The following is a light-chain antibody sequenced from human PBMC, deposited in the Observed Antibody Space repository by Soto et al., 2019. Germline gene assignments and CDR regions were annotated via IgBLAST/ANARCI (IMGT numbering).Light chain of an antibody. V-gene: IGKV1-39*01. CDR1: QSISSY. CDR2: AAS. Sequence: DIQMTQSPSSLSASVGDRVTITCRASQSISSYLNWYQQKPGKAPKLLIYAASSLQSGVPSRFSCSGSGTDFTLTINSLQPEDFGTYYCQQSYSTPLTFGGGTKVDIK. CDR3: QQSYSTPLT. J-gene: IGKJ4*01.